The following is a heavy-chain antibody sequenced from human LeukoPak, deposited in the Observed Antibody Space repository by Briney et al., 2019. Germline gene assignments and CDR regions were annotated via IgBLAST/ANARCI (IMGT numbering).Heavy chain of an antibody. V-gene: IGHV3-49*04. J-gene: IGHJ6*03. CDR3: TRDLWFGELTTNYYYYYMDV. CDR1: GFTFSNYE. Sequence: GGSLRLSCAASGFTFSNYEMHWVRQAPGKGLEWVGFIRSKAYGGTTQYAASVKGRFTISRDDSKSIAYLQMNSLKTEDTAVYYCTRDLWFGELTTNYYYYYMDVWGKGTTVTISS. D-gene: IGHD3-10*01. CDR2: IRSKAYGGTT.